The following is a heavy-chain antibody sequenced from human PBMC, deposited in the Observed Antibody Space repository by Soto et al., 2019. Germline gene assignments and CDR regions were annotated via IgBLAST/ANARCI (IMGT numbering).Heavy chain of an antibody. CDR1: GGSFSCYY. J-gene: IGHJ5*02. CDR3: ARGGCSSTSCYTRNWFDP. D-gene: IGHD2-2*02. CDR2: INHSGST. V-gene: IGHV4-34*01. Sequence: SETLSLTCAVYGGSFSCYYWIWIRQPPGKGLEWIGEINHSGSTNYNPSLKSRVTISVDTSKNQFSLKLSSVTAADTAVYYCARGGCSSTSCYTRNWFDPWGQGTLVTVSS.